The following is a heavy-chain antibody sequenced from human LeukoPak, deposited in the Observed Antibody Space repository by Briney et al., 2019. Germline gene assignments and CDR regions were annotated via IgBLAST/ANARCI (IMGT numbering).Heavy chain of an antibody. V-gene: IGHV3-15*01. CDR3: TTDGVGVEGATYDN. CDR2: IKAKAHGGTI. D-gene: IGHD1-26*01. Sequence: GGSLRLSCAASGFTFINAWMAWVRQAPGKGLEWVGRIKAKAHGGTIEYAAPVKGRFTISRDDSKNTLYLQMNSLKTENTAVYYCTTDGVGVEGATYDNWGQGTLVTVSS. CDR1: GFTFINAW. J-gene: IGHJ4*02.